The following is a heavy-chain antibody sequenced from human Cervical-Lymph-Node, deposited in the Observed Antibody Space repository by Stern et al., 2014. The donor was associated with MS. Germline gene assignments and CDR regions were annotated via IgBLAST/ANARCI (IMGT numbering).Heavy chain of an antibody. D-gene: IGHD3-22*01. V-gene: IGHV4-39*01. CDR2: IYYSGST. CDR1: GGSISSSSYY. J-gene: IGHJ4*02. Sequence: VQLVESGPGLVKPSETLSLTCTVSGGSISSSSYYWGWIRQPPGKGLEWIGSIYYSGSTYYNPSLKSRVTISVDTSKNTFSLKLSSGTAADTAVYYCAMGRIITMIVVVTSYYFDYWGQGTLVTVSS. CDR3: AMGRIITMIVVVTSYYFDY.